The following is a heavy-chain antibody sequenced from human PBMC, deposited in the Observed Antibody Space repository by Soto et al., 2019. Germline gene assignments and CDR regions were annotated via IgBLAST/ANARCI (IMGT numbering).Heavy chain of an antibody. V-gene: IGHV4-59*08. CDR3: ARHVLKSGGYFDL. D-gene: IGHD1-26*01. J-gene: IGHJ2*01. CDR1: GGSISSYY. CDR2: IYYSGST. Sequence: QVQLQESGPGLVKPSETLSLTCTVSGGSISSYYWSWIRQPPGKGLEWIGYIYYSGSTNYNPSLKSRVTISVDPSKNQFSLKLSSVTAADTAVYYCARHVLKSGGYFDLWGRGTLVTVSS.